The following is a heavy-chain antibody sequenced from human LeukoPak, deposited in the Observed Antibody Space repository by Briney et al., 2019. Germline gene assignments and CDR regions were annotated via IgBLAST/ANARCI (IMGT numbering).Heavy chain of an antibody. CDR3: ARDLGLTPGYGMDV. CDR2: ISYDGSNK. J-gene: IGHJ6*02. V-gene: IGHV3-30*04. CDR1: GFTFSSYA. Sequence: GGSLRLSCAASGFTFSSYAMHWVRQAPGKGLVWVAVISYDGSNKYYADSVKGRLTISRDNSENTLYLQMNSLRAEDTAVYYCARDLGLTPGYGMDVWGQGATVTVSS.